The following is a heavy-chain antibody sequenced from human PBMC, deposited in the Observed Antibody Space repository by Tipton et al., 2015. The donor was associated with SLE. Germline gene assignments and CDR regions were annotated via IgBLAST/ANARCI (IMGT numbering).Heavy chain of an antibody. Sequence: LRLSCAVSGGSFSDYYWTWVRQPPGKGLEWIGEINHRGTANYKPSLKSRVTISVDTSKTQFSLEVTSVTAADTAVYYCARGGGSYYDYWGQGTLVTVSP. CDR3: ARGGGSYYDY. CDR1: GGSFSDYY. CDR2: INHRGTA. J-gene: IGHJ4*02. V-gene: IGHV4-34*01. D-gene: IGHD1-26*01.